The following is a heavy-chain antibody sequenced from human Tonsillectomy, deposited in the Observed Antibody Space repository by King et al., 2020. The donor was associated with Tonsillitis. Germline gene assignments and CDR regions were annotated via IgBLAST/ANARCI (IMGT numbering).Heavy chain of an antibody. V-gene: IGHV4-61*01. CDR2: IYYSGST. J-gene: IGHJ5*02. CDR3: ARGGWSDLWSGYYFNWFDP. D-gene: IGHD3-3*01. CDR1: GGSVSSGSYY. Sequence: VQLQESGPGLVKPSETLSLTCTVSGGSVSSGSYYWSWIRQPPGKGLEWIGYIYYSGSTNYNPSLKRRVTISVDTSKNQCSLKLSSVTAADTAVYYRARGGWSDLWSGYYFNWFDPWGQGTLVTVSS.